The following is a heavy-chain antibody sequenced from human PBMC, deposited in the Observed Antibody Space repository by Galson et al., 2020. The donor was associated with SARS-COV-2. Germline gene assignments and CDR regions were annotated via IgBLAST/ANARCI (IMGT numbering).Heavy chain of an antibody. CDR1: GGSISSGGYY. CDR3: ARDNGPSTTLDY. D-gene: IGHD1-1*01. CDR2: IYYSGSGST. Sequence: SETLSLTCTVSGGSISSGGYYWNWISQHPGKGLEWIGYIYYSGSGSTYYNPSLKSRVTISVDTSKNQFSLKLSSVTAADTAVYYCARDNGPSTTLDYGGQGTLVTVS. J-gene: IGHJ4*02. V-gene: IGHV4-31*03.